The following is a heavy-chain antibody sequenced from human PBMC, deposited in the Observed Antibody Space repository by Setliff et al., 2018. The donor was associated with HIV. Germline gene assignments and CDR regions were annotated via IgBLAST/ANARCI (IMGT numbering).Heavy chain of an antibody. V-gene: IGHV5-10-1*01. CDR1: GYNFLNYW. CDR2: IDPVDSQT. J-gene: IGHJ4*02. CDR3: ASGFCNTPSCYIGVLDH. D-gene: IGHD2-2*02. Sequence: GESLKISCKGSGYNFLNYWISWVRQVPGKGLEWMGRIDPVDSQTTYTPSFQGHVAFSVDKSISTAYLQWRSLKASDTAMYYCASGFCNTPSCYIGVLDHWGLVTLVTVSS.